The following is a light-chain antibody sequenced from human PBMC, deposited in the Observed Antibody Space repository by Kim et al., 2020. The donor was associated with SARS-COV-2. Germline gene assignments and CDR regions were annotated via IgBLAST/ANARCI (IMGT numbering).Light chain of an antibody. Sequence: SSVKRTCTLSSRHLAYIVTWHQQQPGKAHRYLMKLEGSGDYTKGSGVSDRFSGSSSGPDRYLTISNVQSEDEADYYCETWDSYTRVFGGGTQLTVL. V-gene: IGLV4-60*03. CDR1: SRHLAYI. CDR2: LEGSGDY. J-gene: IGLJ3*02. CDR3: ETWDSYTRV.